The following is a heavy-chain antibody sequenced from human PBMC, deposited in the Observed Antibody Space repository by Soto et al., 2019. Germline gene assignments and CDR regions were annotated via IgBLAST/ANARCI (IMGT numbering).Heavy chain of an antibody. CDR1: GFTLSSYS. Sequence: PGMSLRLSCVASGFTLSSYSMNWSRQAPGQGLEWVSSISSSSTFIYYAASLEVRFTISRDNAKNSLYLQINSLRAEDTAVYYCARDSPDYVFLSAYPYYFD. J-gene: IGHJ4*01. V-gene: IGHV3-21*01. D-gene: IGHD3-9*01. CDR3: ARDSPDYVFLSAYPYYFD. CDR2: ISSSSTFI.